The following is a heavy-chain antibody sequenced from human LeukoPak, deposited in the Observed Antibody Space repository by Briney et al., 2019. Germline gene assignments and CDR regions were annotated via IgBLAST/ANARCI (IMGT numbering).Heavy chain of an antibody. V-gene: IGHV4-39*01. D-gene: IGHD2-15*01. CDR1: SGSISSSSYY. CDR2: IYYSGST. Sequence: PSETLSLTCTVSSGSISSSSYYWGWIRQPPGKGLEWIGSIYYSGSTYYNPSLKSRVTISVDTSKNQFSLKLSSVTAADTAVYYCARRDRRHFDIWGQGTMVIVSS. J-gene: IGHJ3*02. CDR3: ARRDRRHFDI.